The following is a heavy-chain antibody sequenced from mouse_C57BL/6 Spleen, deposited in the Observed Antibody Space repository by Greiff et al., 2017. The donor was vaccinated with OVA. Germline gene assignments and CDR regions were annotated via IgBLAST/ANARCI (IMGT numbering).Heavy chain of an antibody. D-gene: IGHD1-1*01. Sequence: QVHVKQSGPGLVQPSQSLSITCTVSGFSLTSYGVHWVRQSPGKGLEWLGVIWSGGSTDYNAAFISRLSISKDNSKSQVFFKMNSLQADDTAIYYCASSPLGSSYVGFDYWGQGTTLTVSS. CDR1: GFSLTSYG. J-gene: IGHJ2*01. CDR2: IWSGGST. CDR3: ASSPLGSSYVGFDY. V-gene: IGHV2-2*01.